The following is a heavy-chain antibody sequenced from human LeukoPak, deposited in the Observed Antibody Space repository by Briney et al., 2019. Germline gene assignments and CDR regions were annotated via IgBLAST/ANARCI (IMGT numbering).Heavy chain of an antibody. V-gene: IGHV3-9*01. Sequence: GGSLRLSCAASGFTFDDYAMHWVRQAPGKGLEWVSGISWNSGSIGYADSVKGRFTISRDNAKNSLYLQMNSLRAEDTAVYYCARGVSDYGGGNWFDPWGQGTLVTVSS. D-gene: IGHD4-23*01. CDR1: GFTFDDYA. CDR2: ISWNSGSI. CDR3: ARGVSDYGGGNWFDP. J-gene: IGHJ5*02.